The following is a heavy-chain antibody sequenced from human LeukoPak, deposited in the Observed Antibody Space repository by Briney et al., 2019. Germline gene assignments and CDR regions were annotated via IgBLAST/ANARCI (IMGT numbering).Heavy chain of an antibody. D-gene: IGHD2-21*01. J-gene: IGHJ4*02. CDR2: IYSIGST. CDR1: GGSISSDGYY. Sequence: SQTLSLTCTVSGGSISSDGYYWSWIRQHPGEGLEWIGYIYSIGSTYYNPSLKSRLTISIDTSKNQFSLRLGSVTAADTAVYYCARMGIGVDYWGQGTLVTVSS. CDR3: ARMGIGVDY. V-gene: IGHV4-31*03.